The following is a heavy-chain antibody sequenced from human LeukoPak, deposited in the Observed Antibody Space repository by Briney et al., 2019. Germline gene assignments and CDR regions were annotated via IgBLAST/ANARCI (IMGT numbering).Heavy chain of an antibody. Sequence: ASVNASCKASGYTFTSYYMHWVRQAPGQGLEWMGIISPSGGSTSYAQKFQGRDTMTRDMSTSTVYMELSSLRSEDTAVYYCARDNVWDSSSWYNWSDPWGQGTLVTASS. CDR1: GYTFTSYY. J-gene: IGHJ5*02. V-gene: IGHV1-46*01. CDR3: ARDNVWDSSSWYNWSDP. CDR2: ISPSGGST. D-gene: IGHD6-13*01.